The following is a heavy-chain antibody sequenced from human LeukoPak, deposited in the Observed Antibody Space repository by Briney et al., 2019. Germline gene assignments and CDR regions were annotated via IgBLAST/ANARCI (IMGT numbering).Heavy chain of an antibody. Sequence: GGSLRLSCAASGFTFSHYGMHWVRQAPDKGLEWVAFIRSDGNNRYYADSVKGRFTITRDNSKNTLYLQMNSLRPEDTAVYYCAKPHSGVYYYHMDVWGKGTTVTVSS. J-gene: IGHJ6*03. CDR1: GFTFSHYG. D-gene: IGHD3-10*01. CDR3: AKPHSGVYYYHMDV. V-gene: IGHV3-30*02. CDR2: IRSDGNNR.